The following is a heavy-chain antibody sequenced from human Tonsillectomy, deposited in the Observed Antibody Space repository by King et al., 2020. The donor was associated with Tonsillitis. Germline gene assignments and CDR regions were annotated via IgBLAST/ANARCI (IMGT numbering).Heavy chain of an antibody. CDR1: GFTFSDYY. CDR3: ARRSSAYYYYMDV. Sequence: VQLVESGGGLVNPGGSLRLSCVASGFTFSDYYMTWIRQAPGKGLECVSYISSSSNYTNYADSVKGRFTISRDNAKNSLFLQMNSLRAEDTAMYYCARRSSAYYYYMDVWGKGTTVTVSS. CDR2: ISSSSNYT. J-gene: IGHJ6*03. D-gene: IGHD3-10*01. V-gene: IGHV3-11*05.